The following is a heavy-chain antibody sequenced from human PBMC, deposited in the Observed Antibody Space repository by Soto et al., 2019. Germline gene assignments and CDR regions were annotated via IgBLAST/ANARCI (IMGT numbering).Heavy chain of an antibody. CDR1: GYTFTSYY. CDR3: ARDQAIFGVVITDPRFDY. Sequence: ASVKVSCKASGYTFTSYYMHWVRQAPGQGLEWMGIINPSGGSTSYAQKFQGRVTMTRDTSTSTVYMELSSLRSEDTAVYYCARDQAIFGVVITDPRFDYWGQGTLVTVSS. CDR2: INPSGGST. J-gene: IGHJ4*02. D-gene: IGHD3-3*01. V-gene: IGHV1-46*01.